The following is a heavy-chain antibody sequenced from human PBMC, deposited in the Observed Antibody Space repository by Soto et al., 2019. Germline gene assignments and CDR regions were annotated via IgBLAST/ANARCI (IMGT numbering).Heavy chain of an antibody. CDR3: ARFLGGIPARPFDY. J-gene: IGHJ4*02. CDR2: ISGSSITI. Sequence: QVQLVESGGGLVKPGGSVRLSCAASGFTFSDSYMSWVRQAPGKGLEWLSYISGSSITISHADSVKGRFTISRDNDKNSVYLQMDSLRAEETAVYYCARFLGGIPARPFDYWGQGTLVTVSS. CDR1: GFTFSDSY. V-gene: IGHV3-11*01. D-gene: IGHD6-6*01.